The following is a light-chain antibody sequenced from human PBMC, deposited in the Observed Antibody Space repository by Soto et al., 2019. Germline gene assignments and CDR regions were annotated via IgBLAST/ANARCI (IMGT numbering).Light chain of an antibody. V-gene: IGLV4-69*01. CDR3: QTWGTGILV. J-gene: IGLJ2*01. CDR1: RRHSSYA. Sequence: QAVLTQSPSASASLGASVKLTCTLSRRHSSYALAWHQQQPEKGPRYLMKFNSDGTPTKGDGIPDRFSGSSSVTERYLTISSLQSEDEADYYCQTWGTGILVFGGGTKLTVL. CDR2: FNSDGTP.